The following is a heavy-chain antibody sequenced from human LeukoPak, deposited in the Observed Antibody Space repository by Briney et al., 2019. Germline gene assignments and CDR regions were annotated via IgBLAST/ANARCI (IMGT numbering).Heavy chain of an antibody. CDR2: IIPILGIA. CDR3: ARGGFLEWLFPFDY. Sequence: SVKVSCKASGGTFSSYAISWVRQAPGQGLEWMGRIIPILGIANYAQKFQGRVTITADKSTSTAYMELSSLRSEDTAVYYCARGGFLEWLFPFDYWGQGTLVTVSS. CDR1: GGTFSSYA. J-gene: IGHJ4*02. D-gene: IGHD3-3*01. V-gene: IGHV1-69*04.